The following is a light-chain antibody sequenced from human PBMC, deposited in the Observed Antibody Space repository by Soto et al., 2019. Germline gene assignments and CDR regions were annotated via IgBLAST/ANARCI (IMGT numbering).Light chain of an antibody. CDR1: QSISSSY. J-gene: IGKJ2*01. CDR3: YQYGSSPFT. Sequence: EIVLTQSPATLSLSPGERATLSCGASQSISSSYLAWYQQQPGQAPRLLIYAASSRATGIPDRFSGSGSGTAFTITIIRLDPEDVAVYYCYQYGSSPFTFGQGTKLEIK. V-gene: IGKV3D-20*01. CDR2: AAS.